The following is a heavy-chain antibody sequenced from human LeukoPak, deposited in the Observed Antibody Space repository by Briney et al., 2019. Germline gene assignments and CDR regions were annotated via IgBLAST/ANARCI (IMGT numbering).Heavy chain of an antibody. J-gene: IGHJ4*02. CDR1: GYTFTSYY. Sequence: ASVKVSCKASGYTFTSYYMHWVRQAPGQGLEWMGIINPSGGSTSYAQKFQGRVTMTRDTSTSTVYMELSSPRSEDTAVYYCARDWYGDYGIGLGYFDYWGQGTLVTVSS. D-gene: IGHD4-17*01. CDR2: INPSGGST. V-gene: IGHV1-46*01. CDR3: ARDWYGDYGIGLGYFDY.